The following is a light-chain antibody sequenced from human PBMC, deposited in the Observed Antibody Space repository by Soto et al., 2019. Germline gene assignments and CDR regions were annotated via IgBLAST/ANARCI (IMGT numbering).Light chain of an antibody. Sequence: QSVLTQPPSESGAPGQRVTNSCTGSSSNIGAGYDVNLYQQLPGTAPKLLIFGDSNRPSGVPDRFSGSKSGTSASLAITGLQAADEADYYCQSSDSRLSGSDVFGTGTKLTV. CDR1: SSNIGAGYD. CDR3: QSSDSRLSGSDV. J-gene: IGLJ1*01. CDR2: GDS. V-gene: IGLV1-40*01.